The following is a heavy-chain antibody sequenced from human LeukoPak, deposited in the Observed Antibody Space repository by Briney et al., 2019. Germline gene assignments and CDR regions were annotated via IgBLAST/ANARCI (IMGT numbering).Heavy chain of an antibody. CDR2: INHSGST. D-gene: IGHD1-14*01. Sequence: SETLSLTCAVYGGSFSGYYWSWIRQPPGKGLEWIGEINHSGSTNYNSSLKSRLTISVDTSKNQFSLKLSSVTAADTAVYYCARDTIHGPLTSASRIIDYWGQGTLVTVSS. CDR3: ARDTIHGPLTSASRIIDY. CDR1: GGSFSGYY. J-gene: IGHJ4*02. V-gene: IGHV4-34*01.